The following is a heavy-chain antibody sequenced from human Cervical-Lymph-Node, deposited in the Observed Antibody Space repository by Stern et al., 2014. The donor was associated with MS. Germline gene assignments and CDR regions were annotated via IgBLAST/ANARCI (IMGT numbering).Heavy chain of an antibody. D-gene: IGHD5-24*01. CDR1: GFTFSSYS. Sequence: VQLVESGGGLVKPGGSPRVSWEDAGFTFSSYSMNWVRQAPGKGLDWASYISISSSYIYYAVSVEARFAISRDNAKNSLYLQMNSLRAEDTAVYYCASGGGRDGYNLCDYWGQGTLVTVSS. V-gene: IGHV3-21*01. CDR2: ISISSSYI. J-gene: IGHJ4*02. CDR3: ASGGGRDGYNLCDY.